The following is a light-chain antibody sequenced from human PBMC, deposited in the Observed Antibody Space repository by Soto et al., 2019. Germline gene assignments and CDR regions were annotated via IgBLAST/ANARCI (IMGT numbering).Light chain of an antibody. CDR2: DVS. V-gene: IGLV2-14*01. CDR1: SSDVGYYNY. J-gene: IGLJ2*01. CDR3: SSYTSSNTVI. Sequence: QSALTQPASVSGSPGQSITISCTGASSDVGYYNYVSWYQQHPGKAPKLMIYDVSNRPSGVSNRFSGSKSGNTASLTISGLQAEDEADYYCSSYTSSNTVIFGGGTKVTVL.